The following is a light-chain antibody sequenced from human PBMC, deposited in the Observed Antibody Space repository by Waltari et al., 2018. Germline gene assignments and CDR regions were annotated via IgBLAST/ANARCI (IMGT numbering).Light chain of an antibody. CDR1: SGTVSNSYY. J-gene: IGLJ3*02. Sequence: QTVVTQEPSFAVSPGGTVTLICALSSGTVSNSYYSSWYQQPPGQAPRPLIYNTNTRSSGVPDRFSGSILGNKAALTITGAQAEDESDYYCVLYMGSGASVFGGGTKLTVL. CDR2: NTN. V-gene: IGLV8-61*01. CDR3: VLYMGSGASV.